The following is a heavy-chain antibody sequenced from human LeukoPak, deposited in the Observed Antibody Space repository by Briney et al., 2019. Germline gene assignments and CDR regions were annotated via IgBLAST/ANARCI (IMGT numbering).Heavy chain of an antibody. CDR1: GSTFTAYH. D-gene: IGHD7-27*01. J-gene: IGHJ4*02. V-gene: IGHV1-2*02. CDR3: ARGPHWDPHFDY. CDR2: INPNSGGT. Sequence: ASVKVSCKASGSTFTAYHMHWVRQAPGQGLEWMGWINPNSGGTNYAQKFQGRVTMTRDTSISTAYMELSGLRSDDTAVYYCARGPHWDPHFDYWGQGTLVTVSS.